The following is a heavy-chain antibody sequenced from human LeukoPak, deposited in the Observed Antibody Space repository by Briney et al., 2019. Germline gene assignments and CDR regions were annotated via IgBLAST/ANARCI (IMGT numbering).Heavy chain of an antibody. CDR3: ARPFSSSSGG. D-gene: IGHD6-6*01. J-gene: IGHJ4*02. CDR2: INHSGST. V-gene: IGHV4-34*01. Sequence: SETLSLTCAVYGGSFSGYYWSWIRQPPGKGLELIGEINHSGSTNYNPSLKSRVTISVDTSKNQFSLKLSSVTAADTAVYYCARPFSSSSGGWGQGTLVTVSS. CDR1: GGSFSGYY.